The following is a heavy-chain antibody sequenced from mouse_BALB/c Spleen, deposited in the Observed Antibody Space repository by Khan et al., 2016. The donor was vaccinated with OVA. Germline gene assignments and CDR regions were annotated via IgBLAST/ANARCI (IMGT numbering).Heavy chain of an antibody. CDR3: IRRGRARATLWVAY. CDR2: INPSNGGT. CDR1: GYTFTSYY. J-gene: IGHJ3*01. V-gene: IGHV1S81*02. D-gene: IGHD3-1*01. Sequence: QIQLQQSGAELVKPGASVKLSCKATGYTFTSYYMYWLKQRPGQGLEWIGEINPSNGGTKFNEKFKSKATLTVDKSSSTAYMQLSSLTSEDSAVYYCIRRGRARATLWVAYWGQGTLVTVSA.